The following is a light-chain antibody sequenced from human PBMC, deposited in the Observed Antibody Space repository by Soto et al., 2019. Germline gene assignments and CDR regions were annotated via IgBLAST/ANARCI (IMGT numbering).Light chain of an antibody. Sequence: ETVLTQSPGTLSLSPGERATLPCRASQSVNGNYLAWYQQKPGQAPRLLIYGTSSRATGIPDRFSGSGSGTDFTLTISRLEPEDFAVYYCQQCGSLPGTFGQGTKVDTK. CDR2: GTS. CDR3: QQCGSLPGT. J-gene: IGKJ1*01. CDR1: QSVNGNY. V-gene: IGKV3-20*01.